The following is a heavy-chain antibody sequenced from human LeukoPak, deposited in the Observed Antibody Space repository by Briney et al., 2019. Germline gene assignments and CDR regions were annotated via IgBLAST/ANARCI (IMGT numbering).Heavy chain of an antibody. Sequence: ASVTVSCKASGYTFTSYDINWVRQATGQGLEWMGVISPSGGSTTYAQKFQGRVTLTRDMSTSTDYLELSSLRSEDTAVYYCARSVNYDILTGPKGYYYYMDVWGKGTTVTISS. CDR1: GYTFTSYD. CDR2: ISPSGGST. J-gene: IGHJ6*03. V-gene: IGHV1-46*01. CDR3: ARSVNYDILTGPKGYYYYMDV. D-gene: IGHD3-9*01.